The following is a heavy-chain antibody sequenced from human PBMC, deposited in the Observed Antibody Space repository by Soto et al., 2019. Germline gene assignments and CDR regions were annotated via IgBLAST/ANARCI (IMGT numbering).Heavy chain of an antibody. J-gene: IGHJ6*02. V-gene: IGHV1-69*13. CDR1: GGTFSSYA. CDR2: IIPIFGTA. D-gene: IGHD3-22*01. Sequence: SVKVSCKASGGTFSSYAISWVRQAPGQGLEWMGGIIPIFGTANYAQKFQGRVTITADESTSTAYMELSSLRSEDTAVYYCARDGRVPMIAHYGMDVWGQGTTVTVSS. CDR3: ARDGRVPMIAHYGMDV.